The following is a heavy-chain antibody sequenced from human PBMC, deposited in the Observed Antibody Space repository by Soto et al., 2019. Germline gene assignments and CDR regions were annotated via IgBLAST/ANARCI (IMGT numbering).Heavy chain of an antibody. D-gene: IGHD2-21*01. CDR2: ISYDGSDK. V-gene: IGHV3-30*03. CDR1: GLTFSNYA. CDR3: TSEHEGDY. Sequence: QVQLVESGGGVVQPGRSLRLSCAASGLTFSNYAVHWVRQAPGKGPEWVAVISYDGSDKKYADSVKGRFTISRDNSKNTVYLQMNALRAEDTAVYYCTSEHEGDYWGQGTLVTVSS. J-gene: IGHJ4*02.